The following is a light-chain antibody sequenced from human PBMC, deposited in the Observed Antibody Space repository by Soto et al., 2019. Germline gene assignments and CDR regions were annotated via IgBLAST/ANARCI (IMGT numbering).Light chain of an antibody. CDR2: GAS. V-gene: IGKV3-15*01. Sequence: EIVMTQSPAPLSVSPGERATLSCRASQSVSSNLAWYQQKSGQTPRLLIYGASTRATDIPARFSGSGSGTEFTLSISSLQSEDFAAYYCQQYDNWPLTFGGGTKVEIK. CDR1: QSVSSN. CDR3: QQYDNWPLT. J-gene: IGKJ4*01.